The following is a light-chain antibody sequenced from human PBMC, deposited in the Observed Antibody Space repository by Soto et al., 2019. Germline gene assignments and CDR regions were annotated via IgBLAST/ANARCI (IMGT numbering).Light chain of an antibody. V-gene: IGKV3-15*01. CDR1: QSVSGN. CDR2: GAS. CDR3: QQYDNWPPWT. J-gene: IGKJ1*01. Sequence: EIVMTQSPATLSVSPGERATLSCRASQSVSGNLAWYQQKPGQAPRLHIYGASTRATGIPARFSGTGSGTEFTLTISGLQSEDFAVYYCQQYDNWPPWTFGQGTKVEIK.